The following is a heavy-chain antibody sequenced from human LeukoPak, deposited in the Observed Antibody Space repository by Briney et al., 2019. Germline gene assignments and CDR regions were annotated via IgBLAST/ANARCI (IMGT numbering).Heavy chain of an antibody. CDR3: ARDFGAGSYRYGMDV. CDR1: GDSITNYNYH. D-gene: IGHD3-10*01. Sequence: SETLSLTCSVSGDSITNYNYHWGWIRQPPGKGLEWIGRLYNTGSTDNTDSNPSLQSRVTISADTSMNQIFLRLTSVTAADTAVYYCARDFGAGSYRYGMDVWGQGTTVTVSS. CDR2: LYNTGSTDNT. J-gene: IGHJ6*02. V-gene: IGHV4-39*07.